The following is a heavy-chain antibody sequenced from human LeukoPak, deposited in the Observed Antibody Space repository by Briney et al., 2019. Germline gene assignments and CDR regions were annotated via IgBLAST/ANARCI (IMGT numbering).Heavy chain of an antibody. Sequence: GASVKVSCKASGYTFTSYGISWVRQAPGQGLEWMGWISAYNGNTNYAQKLQGRVTMTTDTSTSTAYMELRSLRSDDTAVYYCARDLGGIQPGDAFDIWGQGTMVTVSS. D-gene: IGHD1-26*01. CDR3: ARDLGGIQPGDAFDI. V-gene: IGHV1-18*01. CDR1: GYTFTSYG. J-gene: IGHJ3*02. CDR2: ISAYNGNT.